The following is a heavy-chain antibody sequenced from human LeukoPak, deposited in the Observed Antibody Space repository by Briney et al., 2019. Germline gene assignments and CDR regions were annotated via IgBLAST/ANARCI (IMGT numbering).Heavy chain of an antibody. V-gene: IGHV4-59*01. Sequence: SETLSLTCTVSGGSISSYYWSWIRQPPGKGLEWIGYTYYSGSTNYNPSLKSGVTISVDTSKNQFSLKLSSVTAADTAVYYCARAGSGGSYYDPWGQGTLVTVSS. CDR3: ARAGSGGSYYDP. CDR2: TYYSGST. J-gene: IGHJ5*02. CDR1: GGSISSYY. D-gene: IGHD1-26*01.